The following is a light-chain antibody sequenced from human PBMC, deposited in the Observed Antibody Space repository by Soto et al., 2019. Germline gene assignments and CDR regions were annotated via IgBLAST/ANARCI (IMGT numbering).Light chain of an antibody. CDR3: QQYGSSPR. J-gene: IGKJ1*01. V-gene: IGKV3-20*01. CDR1: QSVTSSY. Sequence: EIGLTQSLGTLSLSQEERATLSCRASQSVTSSYLAWYQQKPGQAPRLLIYGASSRATGIPDRFSGSGSGTDFTLTISRLEPEDCAVYYCQQYGSSPRFGQGTKVDNK. CDR2: GAS.